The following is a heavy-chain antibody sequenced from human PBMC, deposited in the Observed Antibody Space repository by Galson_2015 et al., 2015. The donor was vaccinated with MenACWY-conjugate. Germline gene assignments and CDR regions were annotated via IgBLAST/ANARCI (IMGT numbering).Heavy chain of an antibody. V-gene: IGHV3-74*03. Sequence: LVWVSRISTDESLTTYADSVQGRFTISRDNAKNTLYLQMNSLRPEDTAVFYCAKTRGASFYFDPWGQGTLVTVSS. CDR2: ISTDESLT. J-gene: IGHJ4*02. CDR3: AKTRGASFYFDP. D-gene: IGHD1-26*01.